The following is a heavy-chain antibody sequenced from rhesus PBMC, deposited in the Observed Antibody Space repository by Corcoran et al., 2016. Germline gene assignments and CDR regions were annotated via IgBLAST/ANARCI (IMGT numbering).Heavy chain of an antibody. V-gene: IGHV4-127*01. CDR2: LGASSGST. CDR1: GYSISSGYG. CDR3: AREWGFDY. Sequence: QVQLQESGPGLVKPSETLSLTCAVSGYSISSGYGWSWIRQPPGKGLEWIGYLGASSGSTNYNPSLKSRVTISKDTAKNQFSLKLSSVTAADTAVYYCAREWGFDYWGQGVLVTVSS. J-gene: IGHJ4*01. D-gene: IGHD7-45*01.